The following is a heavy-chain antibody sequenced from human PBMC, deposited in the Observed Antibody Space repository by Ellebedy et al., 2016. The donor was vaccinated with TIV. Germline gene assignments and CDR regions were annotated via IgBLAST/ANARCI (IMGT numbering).Heavy chain of an antibody. CDR2: ISGSGATT. V-gene: IGHV3-23*01. D-gene: IGHD2-15*01. J-gene: IGHJ6*02. Sequence: GESLKISXAASGFTFSSYAMSWVRQATGKGLEWVSGISGSGATTYYADSVKGRFTISRDNSKNTLYLQMNSLRAEDTAVYYCAKSGYCSGGRCYPYGMDVWGQGTTVTVSS. CDR1: GFTFSSYA. CDR3: AKSGYCSGGRCYPYGMDV.